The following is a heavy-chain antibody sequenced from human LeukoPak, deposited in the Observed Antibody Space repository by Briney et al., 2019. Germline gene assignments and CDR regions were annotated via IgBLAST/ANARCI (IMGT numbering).Heavy chain of an antibody. D-gene: IGHD1-14*01. CDR1: GGSVSSGSYY. V-gene: IGHV4-31*03. Sequence: MSSETLSLTCTVSGGSVSSGSYYWSWIRQPPGKGLEWIGYIYYSGSTYYNPSLKSRITISEDTSKNQFSLKLSSVTAADTAVYYCARGLGGPDWFDPWGQGTLVTVSS. CDR2: IYYSGST. CDR3: ARGLGGPDWFDP. J-gene: IGHJ5*02.